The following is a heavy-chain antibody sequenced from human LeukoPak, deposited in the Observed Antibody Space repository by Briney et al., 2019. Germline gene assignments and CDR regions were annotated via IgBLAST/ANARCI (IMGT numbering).Heavy chain of an antibody. V-gene: IGHV3-30*03. J-gene: IGHJ6*04. D-gene: IGHD2-2*01. Sequence: PGGSLRLSCAASGFTFSSYGMHWVRQAPGKGLEWVAVISYDGSNKYYADSVKGRFTISRDNAKNSLYLQMNSLRAEDTAVYYCVYCSSTSCYRDYYGMDVWGKGTTVTVSS. CDR2: ISYDGSNK. CDR3: VYCSSTSCYRDYYGMDV. CDR1: GFTFSSYG.